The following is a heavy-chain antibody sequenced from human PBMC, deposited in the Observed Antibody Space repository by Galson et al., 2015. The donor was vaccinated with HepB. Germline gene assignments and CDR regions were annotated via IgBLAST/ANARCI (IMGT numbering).Heavy chain of an antibody. J-gene: IGHJ4*02. CDR1: GYTFTSYT. CDR2: INAGNDDT. CDR3: ARMDPSMVRGIDS. Sequence: SVKVSCKASGYTFTSYTLHWVRQAPGQGLEWMGWINAGNDDTKYSQEFQGRVAITRDTSASTVYMELSSLRSEDTAVYYCARMDPSMVRGIDSWGQGTLVTVSS. D-gene: IGHD3-10*01. V-gene: IGHV1-3*01.